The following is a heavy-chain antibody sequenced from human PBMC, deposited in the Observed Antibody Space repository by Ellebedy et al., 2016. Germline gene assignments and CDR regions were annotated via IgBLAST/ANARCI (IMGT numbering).Heavy chain of an antibody. V-gene: IGHV3-23*01. D-gene: IGHD3-22*01. CDR2: ISGSGGST. Sequence: GESLKISXAASGFTFSSYAMSWVRQAPGKGLEWVSAISGSGGSTYYADSVKGRFTISRDYSKNTLYLQMNSLRAEDTAVYYCAKLPPRTMIVLAYFDYWGQGTLVTVSS. J-gene: IGHJ4*02. CDR3: AKLPPRTMIVLAYFDY. CDR1: GFTFSSYA.